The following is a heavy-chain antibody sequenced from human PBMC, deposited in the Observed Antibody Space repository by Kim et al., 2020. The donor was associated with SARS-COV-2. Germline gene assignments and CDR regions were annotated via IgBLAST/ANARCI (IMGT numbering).Heavy chain of an antibody. J-gene: IGHJ4*02. D-gene: IGHD4-4*01. CDR3: ARESSGTVTSYFDY. V-gene: IGHV1-69*01. Sequence: ALNFQGRVTITADESTSTAYMELSSLRSEDTAVYYCARESSGTVTSYFDYWGQGTLVTVSS.